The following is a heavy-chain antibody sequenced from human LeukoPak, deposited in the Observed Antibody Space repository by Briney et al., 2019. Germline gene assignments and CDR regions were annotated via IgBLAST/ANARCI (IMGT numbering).Heavy chain of an antibody. J-gene: IGHJ4*02. CDR3: VALLRSGYYRGLDY. CDR1: GGSISSGGYY. D-gene: IGHD3-3*01. V-gene: IGHV4-31*03. CDR2: IYYSGST. Sequence: PSQTLSLNCTVSGGSISSGGYYWSWIRQHPGKGLEWIGYIYYSGSTYYNPSLKSRVTISVDTSKNQFSLKLSSVTAADTAVYYCVALLRSGYYRGLDYWGQGTLVTVSS.